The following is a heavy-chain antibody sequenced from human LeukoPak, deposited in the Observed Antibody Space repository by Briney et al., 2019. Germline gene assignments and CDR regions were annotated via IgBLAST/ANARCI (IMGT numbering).Heavy chain of an antibody. V-gene: IGHV3-48*02. CDR1: GXTFSSYS. CDR3: ARAIGYYYGSGSYYKDYFDY. CDR2: ISSSSSTI. J-gene: IGHJ4*02. Sequence: PGGSLRLSCAASGXTFSSYSMNWVRQAPGKGLEWVSYISSSSSTIYYADSVKGRFTISRDNAKNSLYLQMNSLRDEDTAVYYCARAIGYYYGSGSYYKDYFDYWGQGTLVTVSS. D-gene: IGHD3-10*01.